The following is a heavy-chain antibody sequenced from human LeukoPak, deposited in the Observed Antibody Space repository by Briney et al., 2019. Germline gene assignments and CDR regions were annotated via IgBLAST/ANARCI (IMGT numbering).Heavy chain of an antibody. CDR2: IRSSGSPI. CDR3: VRDPDALDF. Sequence: PGGSLRLSCAASGFTFSSYSMNWVRQAPGKGLEWVAYIRSSGSPIYYADSVKGRFTISRDNAKNSLYLQMNSLRDEDTAVYYCVRDPDALDFWGQGTPVTVSS. CDR1: GFTFSSYS. J-gene: IGHJ4*02. V-gene: IGHV3-48*02.